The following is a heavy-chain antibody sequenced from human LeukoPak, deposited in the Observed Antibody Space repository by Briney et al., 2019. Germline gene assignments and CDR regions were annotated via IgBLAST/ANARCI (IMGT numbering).Heavy chain of an antibody. Sequence: ASVRVSCKASGYTFTGYYMHWVRQAPGQGLEWMGWINPNSGGTNYAQKFQGRVTMTRDTSISTAYMELSRPRSDDTAVYYCARDRGYDFWSGYYKDWGQGALVTVSS. CDR2: INPNSGGT. J-gene: IGHJ4*02. CDR3: ARDRGYDFWSGYYKD. V-gene: IGHV1-2*02. CDR1: GYTFTGYY. D-gene: IGHD3-3*01.